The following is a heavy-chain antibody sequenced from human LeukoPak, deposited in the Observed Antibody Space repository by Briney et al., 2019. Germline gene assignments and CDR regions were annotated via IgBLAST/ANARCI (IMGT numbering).Heavy chain of an antibody. J-gene: IGHJ4*02. CDR3: ARGFGYDFADY. D-gene: IGHD2-2*01. Sequence: SETLSLTCSVSGGSISSGDHYWTWIRQPPGGGLEWMGFITLYSDTTSYNPSLKSRLMISIDTSKNQLSLTLTSVTAADTAVYFCARGFGYDFADYWGQGILVTVSS. CDR1: GGSISSGDHY. V-gene: IGHV4-30-4*01. CDR2: ITLYSDTT.